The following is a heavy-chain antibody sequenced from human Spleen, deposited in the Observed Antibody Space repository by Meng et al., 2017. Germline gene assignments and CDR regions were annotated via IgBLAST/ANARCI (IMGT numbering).Heavy chain of an antibody. CDR1: GDSISSRDW. V-gene: IGHV4-4*02. D-gene: IGHD2-21*01. J-gene: IGHJ5*02. Sequence: QVLLQEAGPGLVKPSGTLSLPCAVSGDSISSRDWWSWVRQPPGKGLEWIGEISQGSGRTNYNPSLKSRVTISLDKSKNQFSLNVNSVTAADTAVYYCVRNEGYSFGAWGQGTLVTVSS. CDR2: ISQGSGRT. CDR3: VRNEGYSFGA.